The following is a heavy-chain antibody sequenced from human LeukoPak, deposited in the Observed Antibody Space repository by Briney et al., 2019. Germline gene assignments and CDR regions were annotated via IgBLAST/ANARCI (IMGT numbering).Heavy chain of an antibody. V-gene: IGHV3-43D*03. Sequence: GGSLRLSCAASGFTFDDYAMHWVRQAPGKGLEWVSLISWDGGSTYYADSVKGRFTISRDNSKNSLYLQMNSLRAEDTALYYCAKEGSSSFTIQHWGQGTLVTVSS. CDR3: AKEGSSSFTIQH. CDR1: GFTFDDYA. CDR2: ISWDGGST. D-gene: IGHD6-13*01. J-gene: IGHJ1*01.